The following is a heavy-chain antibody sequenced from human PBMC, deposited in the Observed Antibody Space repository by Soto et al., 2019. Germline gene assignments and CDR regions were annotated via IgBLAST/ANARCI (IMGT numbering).Heavy chain of an antibody. J-gene: IGHJ4*02. V-gene: IGHV3-30-3*01. Sequence: QVQLVESGGGVVQPGRSLRLSCAASGFTFSSYAMHWVRQAPGKGLEWVAVISYDGSNKYYADSVKGRFTISRDNSKNTLYLQMNSLRAEDTAVYYCARGTDWGQGTLVTVSS. CDR2: ISYDGSNK. CDR3: ARGTD. CDR1: GFTFSSYA.